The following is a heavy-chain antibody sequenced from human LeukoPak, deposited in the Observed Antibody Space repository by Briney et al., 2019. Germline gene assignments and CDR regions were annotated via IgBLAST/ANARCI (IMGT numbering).Heavy chain of an antibody. CDR2: IYTSGST. Sequence: SETLSLTCTVSSGPISSHYWSWIRQPAGKGLEWIGRIYTSGSTNYNSSLKSRITMSLDTSKNQFSLKLSSVTAADTAVYYCARACSSTSCYMRGAFDIWGQGTMVTVSS. D-gene: IGHD2-2*02. V-gene: IGHV4-4*07. CDR3: ARACSSTSCYMRGAFDI. J-gene: IGHJ3*02. CDR1: SGPISSHY.